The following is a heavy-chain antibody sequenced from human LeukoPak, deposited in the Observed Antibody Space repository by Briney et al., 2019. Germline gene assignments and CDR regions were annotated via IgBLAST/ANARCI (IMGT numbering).Heavy chain of an antibody. CDR3: ARGGDSSNWYPGYFDY. CDR2: IKSDGSST. D-gene: IGHD6-13*01. V-gene: IGHV3-74*01. CDR1: GFIVSSYY. J-gene: IGHJ4*02. Sequence: SGGSLRLSCAASGFIVSSYYMNWVRQAPGKGPVWVSRIKSDGSSTRFADSVQGRFTISRDNGKNTLYLQMNSLRAEDTAVYYCARGGDSSNWYPGYFDYWGQGALVTVSS.